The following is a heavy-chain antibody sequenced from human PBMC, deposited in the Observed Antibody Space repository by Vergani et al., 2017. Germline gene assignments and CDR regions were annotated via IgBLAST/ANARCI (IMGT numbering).Heavy chain of an antibody. CDR3: ARVTYSSGWPTDAFDI. J-gene: IGHJ3*02. V-gene: IGHV1-18*04. CDR1: GYTFTSYG. CDR2: ISVYNGNT. Sequence: QVQLVQSGAEVKKPGASVTVSCKASGYTFTSYGISWVRQAPGQGLEWMGWISVYNGNTNYAQKLQGRVTMTTDTSTSTAYMELRSLRSDDTAVYYCARVTYSSGWPTDAFDIWGQGTMVTVSS. D-gene: IGHD6-19*01.